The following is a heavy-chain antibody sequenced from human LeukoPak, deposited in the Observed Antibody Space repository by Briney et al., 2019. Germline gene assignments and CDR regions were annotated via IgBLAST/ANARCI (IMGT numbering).Heavy chain of an antibody. CDR2: IYYTGST. J-gene: IGHJ6*02. CDR3: ARDHISRGLIDYYYGMDV. D-gene: IGHD3-10*01. V-gene: IGHV4-30-4*01. CDR1: GGSISSGDFY. Sequence: SETLSLTCTVSGGSISSGDFYWSWIRQPPGKGLEWIGYIYYTGSTYYNPSLKSRITISVDTSKNQFSLKLSSVTAADTAVYYCARDHISRGLIDYYYGMDVWGQGTTVTVSS.